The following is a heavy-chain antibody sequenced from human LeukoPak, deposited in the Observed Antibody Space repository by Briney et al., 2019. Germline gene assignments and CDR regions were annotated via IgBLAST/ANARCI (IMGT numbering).Heavy chain of an antibody. CDR2: ISAYNGNK. V-gene: IGHV1-18*01. Sequence: ASVKVSCKASGYTFTDFGISWVRQAPGQGREWMGWISAYNGNKNYVQKFQGRVTMTTDTSTSTTYMELTSLRSDDTAMSYCTRDLGVDTTLIFFDYWGQGTLVTVSS. D-gene: IGHD3/OR15-3a*01. J-gene: IGHJ4*02. CDR1: GYTFTDFG. CDR3: TRDLGVDTTLIFFDY.